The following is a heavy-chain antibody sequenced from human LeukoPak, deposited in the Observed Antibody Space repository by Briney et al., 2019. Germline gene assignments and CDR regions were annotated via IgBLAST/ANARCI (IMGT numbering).Heavy chain of an antibody. CDR2: MNPNSGNT. CDR1: GYTFTSYD. D-gene: IGHD3-16*01. J-gene: IGHJ4*02. Sequence: GASVKVSCKASGYTFTSYDINWVRQATGQGLEWMGWMNPNSGNTGYAQKFQGRVTMTRDTSISTAYMELSRLRSGDTAVYYCARVPPGEDYFDYRGQGTLVTVSS. V-gene: IGHV1-8*01. CDR3: ARVPPGEDYFDY.